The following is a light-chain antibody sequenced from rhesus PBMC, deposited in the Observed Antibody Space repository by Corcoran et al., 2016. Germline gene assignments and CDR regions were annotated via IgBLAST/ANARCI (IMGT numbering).Light chain of an antibody. Sequence: DIQMTQSPSSLSASVGDRVTITCRASQGITNDLAWYQQQPGETPKLLIYEASSLQSGIPSRFSGSGSGSDVTLTISSLQSEDFATYYCQHYYSIPPTFGQGTKVEIK. CDR1: QGITND. V-gene: IGKV1-25*01. CDR3: QHYYSIPPT. J-gene: IGKJ1*01. CDR2: EAS.